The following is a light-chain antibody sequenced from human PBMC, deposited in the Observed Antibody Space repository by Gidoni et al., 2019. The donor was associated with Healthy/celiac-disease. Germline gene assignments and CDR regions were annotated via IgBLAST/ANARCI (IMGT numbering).Light chain of an antibody. V-gene: IGKV3-20*01. CDR3: QQYDSSPYT. J-gene: IGKJ2*01. Sequence: EIVLTQSPATLSLSPGERATLSCRASQSVSSSYLAWYQQKPGQAPRLLIYGASSRATGIPDRFSGSGSGTDFTLTISRLEPEDFAVYYCQQYDSSPYTFGQGTKLEIK. CDR2: GAS. CDR1: QSVSSSY.